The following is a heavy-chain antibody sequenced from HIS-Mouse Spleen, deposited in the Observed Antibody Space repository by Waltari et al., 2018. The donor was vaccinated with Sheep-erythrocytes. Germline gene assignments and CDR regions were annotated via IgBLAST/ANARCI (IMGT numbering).Heavy chain of an antibody. CDR1: GFTFSGDS. D-gene: IGHD1-26*01. J-gene: IGHJ4*02. V-gene: IGHV3-21*01. CDR3: ARVASGATFDY. Sequence: EVQLVESGGGLVKPGGSLRLSCAASGFTFSGDSMNWVRQAPGKGLEWVSSISSSSYIYYADSVKGRFTISRDNAKNSLYLQMNSLRAEDTAVYYCARVASGATFDYWGQGTLVTVSS. CDR2: ISSSSYI.